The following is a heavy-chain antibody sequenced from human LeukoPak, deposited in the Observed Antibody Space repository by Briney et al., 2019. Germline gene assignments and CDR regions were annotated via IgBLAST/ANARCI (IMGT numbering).Heavy chain of an antibody. J-gene: IGHJ4*02. D-gene: IGHD3/OR15-3a*01. CDR1: AGSISTFS. CDR3: ARLILGWLDHFDS. V-gene: IGHV4-59*08. CDR2: MYDTGSP. Sequence: SETLSLTCSVSAGSISTFSWSWIRQPPGKGLEWIGYMYDTGSPNYNPSLKGRVTISVDPSRNQFSLKLSSVTAADTAVYYCARLILGWLDHFDSWGQGALVTVSS.